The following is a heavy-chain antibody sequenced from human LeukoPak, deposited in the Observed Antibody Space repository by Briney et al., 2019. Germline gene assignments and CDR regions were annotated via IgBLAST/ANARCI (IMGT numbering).Heavy chain of an antibody. CDR3: AGGVSMGRGGITSRPPHYFDY. J-gene: IGHJ4*02. Sequence: ASVKVSCKASGYTFTTYYMHWVRQAPGQGLEWMGKINPSGGLTWYSQKFEDRVTMTRDTSTSTVYMELSSLRSDDTAVYYCAGGVSMGRGGITSRPPHYFDYWGQGTLVTVSS. CDR1: GYTFTTYY. V-gene: IGHV1-46*01. D-gene: IGHD3-10*01. CDR2: INPSGGLT.